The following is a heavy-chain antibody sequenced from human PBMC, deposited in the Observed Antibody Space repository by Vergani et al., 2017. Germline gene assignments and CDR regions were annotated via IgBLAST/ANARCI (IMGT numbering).Heavy chain of an antibody. D-gene: IGHD3-16*02. CDR1: GYTFTGYY. CDR2: INPNSGGT. Sequence: QVQLVQSGAEVKKPGASVKVSCKASGYTFTGYYMHWVRQAPGQGLEWMGWINPNSGGTNYAQKFQGWVTMTRDTSLSTAYMELSRLRSDDTAVYYCARGNYDYVWGSYQSLRKNWFDPWGQGTLVTVSS. J-gene: IGHJ5*02. V-gene: IGHV1-2*04. CDR3: ARGNYDYVWGSYQSLRKNWFDP.